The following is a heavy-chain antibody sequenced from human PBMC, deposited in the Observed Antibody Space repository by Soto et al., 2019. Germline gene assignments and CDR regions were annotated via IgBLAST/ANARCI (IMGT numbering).Heavy chain of an antibody. CDR3: TRGGDAYKNGH. Sequence: SETLSLTCTVSGGSISSGGYYWSWIRQHPGKGLEWIGYIYYSGSTYYNPSLKSRVTISVDTSKNQFSLKLTSVNAADTAVYYCTRGGDAYKNGHWGQGTLVTVS. CDR2: IYYSGST. J-gene: IGHJ4*02. V-gene: IGHV4-31*03. D-gene: IGHD2-21*01. CDR1: GGSISSGGYY.